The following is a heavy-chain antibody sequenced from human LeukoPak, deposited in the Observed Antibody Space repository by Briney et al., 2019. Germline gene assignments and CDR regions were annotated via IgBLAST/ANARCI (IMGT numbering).Heavy chain of an antibody. CDR3: ASNEYSGSYYFDY. CDR1: GGSFSGYY. V-gene: IGHV4-34*01. Sequence: PSETLSLTCAVYGGSFSGYYWSWIRQPPGKGLEWIGEINHSGSTNYNPSLKSRVTVSVDTSKNQFSLKLSSVTAADTAVYYCASNEYSGSYYFDYWGQGTLVTVSS. D-gene: IGHD1-26*01. J-gene: IGHJ4*02. CDR2: INHSGST.